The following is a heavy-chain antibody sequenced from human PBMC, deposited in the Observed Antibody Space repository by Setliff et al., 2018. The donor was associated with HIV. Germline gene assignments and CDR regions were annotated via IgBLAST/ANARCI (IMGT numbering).Heavy chain of an antibody. D-gene: IGHD4-17*01. J-gene: IGHJ5*02. CDR2: IKTKPNSYAT. CDR1: GFTFSGSA. Sequence: PGESLRLSCSASGFTFSGSALHWVRQASGKGLEWVGRIKTKPNSYATAHAESVKGRFTISRDDSQNTAYLQMNSLRTEDTAVYFCAVSPDGDCATTECANWFDPWGQGTQVTVSS. CDR3: AVSPDGDCATTECANWFDP. V-gene: IGHV3-73*01.